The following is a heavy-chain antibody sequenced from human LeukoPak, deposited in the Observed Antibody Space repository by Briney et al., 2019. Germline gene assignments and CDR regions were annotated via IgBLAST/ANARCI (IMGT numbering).Heavy chain of an antibody. Sequence: SETLSLTCAVYGGSFSGYYWSWIRQPPGKGLEWIGEINHSGSTNYNPSLKGRVTISVDTSKNQFSLKLSSVTAADTAVYYCARGRGYSRTNWFDPWGQGTLVTVSS. CDR1: GGSFSGYY. D-gene: IGHD6-13*01. CDR2: INHSGST. CDR3: ARGRGYSRTNWFDP. V-gene: IGHV4-34*01. J-gene: IGHJ5*02.